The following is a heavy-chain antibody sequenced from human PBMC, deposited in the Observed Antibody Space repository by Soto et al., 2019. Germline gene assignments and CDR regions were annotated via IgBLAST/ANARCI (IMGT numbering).Heavy chain of an antibody. Sequence: QVQLVESGGGVVQPGRSLRLSCVASGFTFSSYGMHWVRQAPGKGLEWVAVISYDGSNKYYADSVKGRFTISRDNSKNTLYLQMNSLRAEDTAVYYCAKTLAVADYYYYYGMDVWGQGTTVTVSS. CDR2: ISYDGSNK. J-gene: IGHJ6*02. D-gene: IGHD6-19*01. V-gene: IGHV3-30*18. CDR1: GFTFSSYG. CDR3: AKTLAVADYYYYYGMDV.